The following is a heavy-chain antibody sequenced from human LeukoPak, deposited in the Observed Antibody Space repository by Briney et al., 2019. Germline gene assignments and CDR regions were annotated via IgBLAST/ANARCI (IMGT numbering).Heavy chain of an antibody. CDR1: GFTFSSYA. CDR3: ARDRALVVIGGYFDY. J-gene: IGHJ4*02. Sequence: GGSLRLSCAASGFTFSSYAMHWVRQAPGKGLEGVAVISYDGSNKYYADSVKGRFTISRDNSKNTLYLQMNSLRAEDTAVYYCARDRALVVIGGYFDYWGQGTLVTVSS. D-gene: IGHD3-22*01. V-gene: IGHV3-30*04. CDR2: ISYDGSNK.